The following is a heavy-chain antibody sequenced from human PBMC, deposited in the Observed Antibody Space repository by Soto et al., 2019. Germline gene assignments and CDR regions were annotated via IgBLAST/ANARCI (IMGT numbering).Heavy chain of an antibody. Sequence: GGSLRLSCAASGFTFSSYSMSWIRQAPGEGLEWVSAISGTGGSTYYADSVKGRFTISRDNSKNTLYLQMNSLRAEDTAVYYWAKRWFGELSPLDYWGQGTLVTVSS. CDR1: GFTFSSYS. J-gene: IGHJ4*02. CDR2: ISGTGGST. CDR3: AKRWFGELSPLDY. D-gene: IGHD3-10*01. V-gene: IGHV3-23*01.